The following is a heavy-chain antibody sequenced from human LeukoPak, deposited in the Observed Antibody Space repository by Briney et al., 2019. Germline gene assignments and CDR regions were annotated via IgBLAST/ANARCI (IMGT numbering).Heavy chain of an antibody. D-gene: IGHD7-27*01. J-gene: IGHJ4*02. CDR1: GYTFTSYF. V-gene: IGHV1-46*01. Sequence: ASVKVSCKASGYTFTSYFIHWVRLAPGQGLEWMGIINPSGGTTSYAQKFQGRVTMTSDTSTTTVYMGLSSLRSEDTAVYYCVRELIGGYFDYWGQGTLATVSS. CDR2: INPSGGTT. CDR3: VRELIGGYFDY.